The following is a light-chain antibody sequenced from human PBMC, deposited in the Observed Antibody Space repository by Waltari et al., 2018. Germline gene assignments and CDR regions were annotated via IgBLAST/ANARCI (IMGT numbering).Light chain of an antibody. Sequence: QPPLTQPASVSGSVGQSLTISCTGTSDHIGTLNFVSCYQQYPGKAPKLIIYDVTDRPSGISHRFSGAKSGNTASLIISGLQDEDEADYHCSSYTSSGTRVFGTGTTVTVL. CDR2: DVT. CDR3: SSYTSSGTRV. V-gene: IGLV2-14*03. J-gene: IGLJ1*01. CDR1: SDHIGTLNF.